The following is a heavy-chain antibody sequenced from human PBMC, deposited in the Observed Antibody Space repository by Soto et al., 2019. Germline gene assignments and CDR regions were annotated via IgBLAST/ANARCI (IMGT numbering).Heavy chain of an antibody. CDR2: INSDGSST. J-gene: IGHJ4*02. Sequence: EVQVVESGGGLVQPGGSLRLSCAASGFTFSSYWMHWVRQAPGKGLVWVSRINSDGSSTGYADSVKGRFTIFRDNARNTLYLQMNSRRAEDTAVYYCARASRAMRLDCWGQGVLVTVSS. V-gene: IGHV3-74*01. D-gene: IGHD2-2*01. CDR3: ARASRAMRLDC. CDR1: GFTFSSYW.